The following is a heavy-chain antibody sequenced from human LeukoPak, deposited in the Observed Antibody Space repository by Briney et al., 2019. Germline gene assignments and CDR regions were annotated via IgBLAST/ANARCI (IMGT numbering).Heavy chain of an antibody. V-gene: IGHV3-74*01. J-gene: IGHJ4*02. CDR2: INSDGSST. Sequence: PGGSLRLSCAASGFTFSSYWMHWVRQAPGKGLVWVSRINSDGSSTSYADSVKGRFTISRDNARNTLYLQMNSLRAEDTAVYYCARVGHNSGSWYPPYFDYWGQGTLVTVSS. D-gene: IGHD6-13*01. CDR3: ARVGHNSGSWYPPYFDY. CDR1: GFTFSSYW.